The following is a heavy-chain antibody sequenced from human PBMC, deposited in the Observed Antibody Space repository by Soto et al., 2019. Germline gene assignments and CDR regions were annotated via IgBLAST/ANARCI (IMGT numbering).Heavy chain of an antibody. D-gene: IGHD2-2*01. CDR1: GGSISSGGYY. CDR3: ARDLREDLPYGMDV. Sequence: SETLSLTCTVSGGSISSGGYYWSWIRQHPGKGLEWIGYIYYSGSTYYNPSLKSRVTISVDTSKNQFSLKLSSVTAADTAVYYCARDLREDLPYGMDVWGQGTTVTVSS. CDR2: IYYSGST. V-gene: IGHV4-31*03. J-gene: IGHJ6*02.